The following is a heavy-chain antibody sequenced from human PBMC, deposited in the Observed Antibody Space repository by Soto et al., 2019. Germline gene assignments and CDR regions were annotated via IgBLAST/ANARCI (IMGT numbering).Heavy chain of an antibody. D-gene: IGHD3-3*01. CDR1: GGTFSSYA. Sequence: SVKVSCKASGGTFSSYAISWVRQAPGQGLEWMGGIIPIFGTANYAQKFQGRVTITADESTSTAYMELRSLRSDDTAVYYCARDGRSGGYMDVWGKGTTVTVSS. CDR2: IIPIFGTA. J-gene: IGHJ6*03. CDR3: ARDGRSGGYMDV. V-gene: IGHV1-69*13.